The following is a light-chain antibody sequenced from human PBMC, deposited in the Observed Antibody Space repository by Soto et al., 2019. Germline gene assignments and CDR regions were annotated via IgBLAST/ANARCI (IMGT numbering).Light chain of an antibody. Sequence: ILMTQSPATLSVSPGDRATLSCRASQSVRSNLAWYQQKPGKAPKLLIYGASTRATGVPARFSGSGSGTEFTLTISSLQPEDLAAYYCQHYNYWLKTFGQGTKLEIK. CDR1: QSVRSN. J-gene: IGKJ2*01. V-gene: IGKV3-15*01. CDR2: GAS. CDR3: QHYNYWLKT.